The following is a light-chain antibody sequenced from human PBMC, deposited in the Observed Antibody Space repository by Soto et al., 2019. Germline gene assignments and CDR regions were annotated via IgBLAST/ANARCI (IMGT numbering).Light chain of an antibody. CDR2: DVS. CDR3: CSYAGSYV. CDR1: SSDVGGYNY. J-gene: IGLJ1*01. Sequence: QSAVTQPRWVSGSPGQSVTISCTGTSSDVGGYNYVSWYQQHPGKAPKLMIYDVSKRPSGVPDRFSGSKSGNTASLTISGLQAEDEADYYCCSYAGSYVFGTGTKVTVL. V-gene: IGLV2-11*01.